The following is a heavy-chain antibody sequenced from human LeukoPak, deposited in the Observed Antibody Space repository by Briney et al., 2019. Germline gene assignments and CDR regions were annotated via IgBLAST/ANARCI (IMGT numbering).Heavy chain of an antibody. Sequence: GGSLRLSCAASGFTFSSYAMHWVRQAPGKGLEYVSAISSNGGSTYYANSVKGRFTIPRDNSKNTLYLQMGSLRAEDMAVYYCARGTEITMVRGVTPVDYWGQGTLVTVSS. CDR3: ARGTEITMVRGVTPVDY. CDR1: GFTFSSYA. V-gene: IGHV3-64*01. J-gene: IGHJ4*02. CDR2: ISSNGGST. D-gene: IGHD3-10*01.